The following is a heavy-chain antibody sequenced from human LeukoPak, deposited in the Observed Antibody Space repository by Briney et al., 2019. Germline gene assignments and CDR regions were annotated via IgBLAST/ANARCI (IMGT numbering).Heavy chain of an antibody. J-gene: IGHJ4*02. Sequence: PGGSLRLSCAASGFTFSSYAMSWVRQAPGKGLEWVSAISGSGGSTYYADSVKGRFTISRDNSKNTLYLQMNSLRAEDTAVYYCASLQYDYVWGSYRLRILDYWGQGTLVTVSS. CDR3: ASLQYDYVWGSYRLRILDY. CDR2: ISGSGGST. D-gene: IGHD3-16*02. CDR1: GFTFSSYA. V-gene: IGHV3-23*01.